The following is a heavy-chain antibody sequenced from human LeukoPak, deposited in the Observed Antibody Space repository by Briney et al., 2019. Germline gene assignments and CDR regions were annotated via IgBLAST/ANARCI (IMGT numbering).Heavy chain of an antibody. J-gene: IGHJ4*02. CDR1: GFTFSSYS. V-gene: IGHV3-21*01. D-gene: IGHD3-22*01. CDR3: AAPAGGSSGYYEFDY. CDR2: ISSSSSYI. Sequence: GGSLRLSCAASGFTFSSYSMNWVRQAPGKGLEWVSSISSSSSYIYYADSVKGRFTISRDNAKNSLYLQMNSLRAEDTAVYYCAAPAGGSSGYYEFDYWGQGTLVTVSS.